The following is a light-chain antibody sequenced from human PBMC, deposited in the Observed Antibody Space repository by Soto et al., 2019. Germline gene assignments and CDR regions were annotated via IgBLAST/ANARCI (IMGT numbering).Light chain of an antibody. Sequence: DIVMTQSPLSLTVTPGEPASISCRSIQSLLNSNGYNYLDWYLQKPGQSPQLLIYLGSNRASGVPDRFSGSGSGTDFTLKISRVEAEDVGVYYCMQALQTPPTFGQGTKVEI. V-gene: IGKV2-28*01. CDR1: QSLLNSNGYNY. CDR3: MQALQTPPT. CDR2: LGS. J-gene: IGKJ1*01.